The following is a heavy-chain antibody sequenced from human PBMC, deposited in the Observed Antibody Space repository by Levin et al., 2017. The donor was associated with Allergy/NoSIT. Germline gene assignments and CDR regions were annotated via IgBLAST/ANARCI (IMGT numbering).Heavy chain of an antibody. V-gene: IGHV4-59*01. J-gene: IGHJ4*02. CDR3: TRDDRDGYDF. CDR2: IYHGGST. CDR1: GGSITNYY. Sequence: ASETLSLTCSVSGGSITNYYWSWIRQSPGKGLEWIGYIYHGGSTNYNPSLKSRLTISLDTSKNQFSLRLTSVTPADTAVYYCTRDDRDGYDFWGQGILVTVAS. D-gene: IGHD5-24*01.